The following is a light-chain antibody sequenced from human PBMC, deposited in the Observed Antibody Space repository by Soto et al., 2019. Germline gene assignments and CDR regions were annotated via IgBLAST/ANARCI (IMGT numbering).Light chain of an antibody. CDR3: SSYRTTSQGV. CDR1: SSDVGGYNY. Sequence: QSVLTQPATVSGSPGQSITISCTGTSSDVGGYNYVSWYQQHPGKPPKLIIYEVRNRPSGVSNRFFGFKSGNTASLTISGLQAEDEADYYCSSYRTTSQGVFGGGTQLTVL. V-gene: IGLV2-14*01. CDR2: EVR. J-gene: IGLJ3*02.